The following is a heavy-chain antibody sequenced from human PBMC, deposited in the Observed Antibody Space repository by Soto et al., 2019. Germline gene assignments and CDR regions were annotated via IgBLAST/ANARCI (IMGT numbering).Heavy chain of an antibody. J-gene: IGHJ3*02. CDR3: ARQGGVLTDYGGNSDAFDI. CDR1: GYSFTSYW. V-gene: IGHV5-51*01. Sequence: GESLKISCKGSGYSFTSYWIGWVRQMPGKGLEWMGIIYPGDSDTRYSPSFQGQVTISADKSISTAYLQWSSLKASDTAMYYCARQGGVLTDYGGNSDAFDIWGQGTMVTVSS. CDR2: IYPGDSDT. D-gene: IGHD4-17*01.